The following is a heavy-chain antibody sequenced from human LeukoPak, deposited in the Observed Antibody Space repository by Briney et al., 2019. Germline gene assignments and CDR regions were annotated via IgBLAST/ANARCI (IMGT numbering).Heavy chain of an antibody. CDR3: ARDGDYVWGSYDY. Sequence: GGSLRLSCAASRLTFSSYEMNWVRQAPGKGLEWVSYISSSGSTIYYADSVKGRFTISRDNAKNSLYLQMNSLRAEDTAVYYCARDGDYVWGSYDYWGQGTLVTVSS. J-gene: IGHJ4*02. D-gene: IGHD3-16*01. CDR1: RLTFSSYE. CDR2: ISSSGSTI. V-gene: IGHV3-48*03.